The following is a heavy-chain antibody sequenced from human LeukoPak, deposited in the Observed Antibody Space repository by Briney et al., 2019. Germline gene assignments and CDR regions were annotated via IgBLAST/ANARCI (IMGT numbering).Heavy chain of an antibody. CDR1: GYPISSGYY. CDR3: ARVEVAEPFDY. V-gene: IGHV4-38-2*01. CDR2: IYHSGST. Sequence: SETLSLTCAVSGYPISSGYYWGWIRQPPGKGLEWIGSIYHSGSTYYNPSLKSRVTISVDTSKNQFSLKLSSVTAADTAVYYCARVEVAEPFDYGGQGPLVTVSS. D-gene: IGHD6-19*01. J-gene: IGHJ4*02.